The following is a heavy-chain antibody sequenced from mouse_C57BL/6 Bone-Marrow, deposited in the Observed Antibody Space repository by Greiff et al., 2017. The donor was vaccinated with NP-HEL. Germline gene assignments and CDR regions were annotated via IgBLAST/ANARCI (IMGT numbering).Heavy chain of an antibody. Sequence: EVKLMESGPELVKPGASVKISCKASGYSFTGYYMNWVKQSPEKSLEWIGEINPSTGGTTYNQKFKAKATLTVDKSSSTAYMQLKSLTSEDSAVYYCAREGLIYYGYPYYFDYWGQGTTLTVSS. V-gene: IGHV1-42*01. J-gene: IGHJ2*01. CDR2: INPSTGGT. CDR3: AREGLIYYGYPYYFDY. CDR1: GYSFTGYY. D-gene: IGHD2-2*01.